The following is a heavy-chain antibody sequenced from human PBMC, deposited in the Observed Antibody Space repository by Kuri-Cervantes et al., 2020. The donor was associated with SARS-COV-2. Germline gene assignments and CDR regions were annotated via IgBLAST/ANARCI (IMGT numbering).Heavy chain of an antibody. D-gene: IGHD6-19*01. J-gene: IGHJ4*02. V-gene: IGHV1-8*01. CDR1: GYSFINYD. CDR3: AKDYWRNQWLVRGGFDY. Sequence: ASVKVSCKASGYSFINYDINWVRQATGQGLEWMGWMNPNSGNTGYAQKFQGRVTMTRNTSISTAYMELSSLRSEDTAVYYCAKDYWRNQWLVRGGFDYWGQGTLVTVSS. CDR2: MNPNSGNT.